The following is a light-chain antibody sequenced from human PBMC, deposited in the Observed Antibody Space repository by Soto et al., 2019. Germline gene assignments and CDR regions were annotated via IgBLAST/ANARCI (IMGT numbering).Light chain of an antibody. CDR3: QQYGSSPT. Sequence: EIVLTQSPATLSLSPGERATLSCRASQSVSSYLLWCQQKPGQAPRLLIYGASGRAAGIPDRFSGTGSGTDFTLTISRLEPEDFAVYYCQQYGSSPTFGEGTRLEIK. CDR2: GAS. CDR1: QSVSSY. V-gene: IGKV3-20*01. J-gene: IGKJ5*01.